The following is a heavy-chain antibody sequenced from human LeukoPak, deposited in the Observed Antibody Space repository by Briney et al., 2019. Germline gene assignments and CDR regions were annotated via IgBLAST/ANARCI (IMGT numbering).Heavy chain of an antibody. Sequence: SETLSLTCSVPGGSLNSYSHYWGWIPQPPGKGLEWIGCIFSSGSTYYNPSLQSRVTISLGTSNNQFSLKLRSVTAADTAVYYCARGLAHGGIANWFDPWGQGTLVSVSS. J-gene: IGHJ5*02. D-gene: IGHD2-21*01. CDR3: ARGLAHGGIANWFDP. V-gene: IGHV4-39*07. CDR1: GGSLNSYSHY. CDR2: IFSSGST.